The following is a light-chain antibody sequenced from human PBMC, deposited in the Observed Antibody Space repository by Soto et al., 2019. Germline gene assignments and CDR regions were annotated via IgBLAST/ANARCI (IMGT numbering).Light chain of an antibody. J-gene: IGKJ5*01. CDR1: QSVSSN. Sequence: VMTQSPATLSVSQGERATLSCRASQSVSSNLAWYQQKPGQAPRLLIYGASTRAAGIPARFSGSGSGTEFTLTISSLQSEDLAVYYCQQRSRWPPITFGQGTRLEIK. V-gene: IGKV3-15*01. CDR3: QQRSRWPPIT. CDR2: GAS.